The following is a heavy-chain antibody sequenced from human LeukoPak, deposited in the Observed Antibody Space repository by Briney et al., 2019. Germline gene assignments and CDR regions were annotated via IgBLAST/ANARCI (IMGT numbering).Heavy chain of an antibody. CDR3: AREWGGGSYGAYYYYMDV. V-gene: IGHV4-59*12. Sequence: SETLSLTCTVSGGSITNYFWSWIRQPPGKGLEWVGYIYHSGSTYYNPSLKSRVTISVDRSKNQFSLKLSSVTAADTAVYYCAREWGGGSYGAYYYYMDVWGKGTTVTVSS. CDR2: IYHSGST. D-gene: IGHD1-26*01. CDR1: GGSITNYF. J-gene: IGHJ6*03.